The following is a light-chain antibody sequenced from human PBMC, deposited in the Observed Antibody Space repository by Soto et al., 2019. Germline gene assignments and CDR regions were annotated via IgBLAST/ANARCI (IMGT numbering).Light chain of an antibody. CDR1: QSLLHSDGKTY. J-gene: IGKJ1*01. Sequence: DIVMTQSPLSLPVTPGEPASISCKSSQSLLHSDGKTYLYWYLQKPGQPPQLLIYEVSNRFSGVPDRLSGRRSGRDFRVGVSRVEAEDVGVYYGRQSIQIPRWTFDQGTKVDIK. V-gene: IGKV2D-29*01. CDR3: RQSIQIPRWT. CDR2: EVS.